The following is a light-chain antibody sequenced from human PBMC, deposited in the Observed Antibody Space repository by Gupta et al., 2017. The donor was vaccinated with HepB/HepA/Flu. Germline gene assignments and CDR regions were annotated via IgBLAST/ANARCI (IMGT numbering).Light chain of an antibody. J-gene: IGLJ2*01. CDR2: TNI. V-gene: IGLV1-44*01. CDR1: SSNIGSNS. Sequence: QPVLTQPPSASGTPGPRVTISCYGGSSNIGSNSVHWYQQLPGTAPRLLIYTNIQRPSGVPDRFSGSKSGTSSSLAISGLQSEDEADYYCAAWDDTLKTVLIGGGTKLTVL. CDR3: AAWDDTLKTVL.